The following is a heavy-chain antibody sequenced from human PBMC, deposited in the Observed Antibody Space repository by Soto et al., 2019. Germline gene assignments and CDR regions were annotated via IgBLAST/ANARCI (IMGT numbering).Heavy chain of an antibody. V-gene: IGHV5-10-1*01. Sequence: GESLKISCKGSGYSFTSYWISWVRQMPGKGLEWMGRIDPSDSYTNYSPSFQGHVTISADKPISTAYLQWSSLKASDTAMYYCARREYCSSTSCYYYYYYGMDVWGQGTTVTVSS. CDR3: ARREYCSSTSCYYYYYYGMDV. CDR1: GYSFTSYW. D-gene: IGHD2-2*01. J-gene: IGHJ6*02. CDR2: IDPSDSYT.